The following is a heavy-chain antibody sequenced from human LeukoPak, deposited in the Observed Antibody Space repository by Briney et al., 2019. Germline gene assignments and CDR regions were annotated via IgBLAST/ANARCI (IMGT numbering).Heavy chain of an antibody. CDR2: IIPIFGTA. J-gene: IGHJ5*02. D-gene: IGHD5-12*01. CDR1: GGTFSSYA. Sequence: SVKVSCKASGGTFSSYAISWVRQAPGQGLEWMGGIIPIFGTANYAQKLQGRVTMTTDTSTSTAYMELRSLRSDDTAVYYCARGEGPEGLSAYSGYDGWFDPWGQGTLVTVSS. V-gene: IGHV1-69*05. CDR3: ARGEGPEGLSAYSGYDGWFDP.